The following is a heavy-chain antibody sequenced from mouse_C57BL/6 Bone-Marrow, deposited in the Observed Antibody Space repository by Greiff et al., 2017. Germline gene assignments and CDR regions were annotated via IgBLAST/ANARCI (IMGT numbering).Heavy chain of an antibody. Sequence: EVKVVESGGDLVKPGGSLKLSCAASGFTFSSYGMSWVRQTPDKRLEWVATISSGGSYTYYPDSVKGRFTISRDNAKNTLYLQMSSLKSEATAMYYCARRDGYPFAYWGQGTLVTVSA. D-gene: IGHD2-3*01. V-gene: IGHV5-6*02. CDR3: ARRDGYPFAY. J-gene: IGHJ3*01. CDR2: ISSGGSYT. CDR1: GFTFSSYG.